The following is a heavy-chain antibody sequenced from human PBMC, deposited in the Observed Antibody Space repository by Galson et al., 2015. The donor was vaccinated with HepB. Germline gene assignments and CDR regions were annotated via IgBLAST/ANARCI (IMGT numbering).Heavy chain of an antibody. V-gene: IGHV3-53*04. CDR3: AREEYYYGSGFDP. CDR1: GFIVGSSY. Sequence: SLRLSCAASGFIVGSSYMSWVRQAPGKGLEWVSVIYRGGDTYYADSVQGRFTISRHNSENTVYLQMNGLRGEDTAVYYCAREEYYYGSGFDPWGQGTLVTVSS. J-gene: IGHJ5*02. D-gene: IGHD3-10*01. CDR2: IYRGGDT.